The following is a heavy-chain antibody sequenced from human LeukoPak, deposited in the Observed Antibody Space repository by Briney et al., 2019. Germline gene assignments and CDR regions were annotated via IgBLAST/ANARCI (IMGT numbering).Heavy chain of an antibody. V-gene: IGHV4-59*08. Sequence: SETLSLTCTVSGGSISSYYWSWIRQPPGKGLEWIGYIHYSGSTNYNPSLKSRVTISVDTSKNQFSLKLSSVTAADTAVYYCARQGSSGWSPDYWGQGTLVTVSS. CDR1: GGSISSYY. CDR3: ARQGSSGWSPDY. D-gene: IGHD6-19*01. CDR2: IHYSGST. J-gene: IGHJ4*02.